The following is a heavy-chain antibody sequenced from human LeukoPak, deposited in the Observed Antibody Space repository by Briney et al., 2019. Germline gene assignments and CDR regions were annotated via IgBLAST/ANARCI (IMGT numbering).Heavy chain of an antibody. V-gene: IGHV4-34*01. Sequence: PSETLSLTCAVYGGSFSGYYWSWIRRPPGKGLEWSGEIHHSGSTNYNPSLKSRVTISVDTSKNQFSLKLSSVTAADTAVYYCARDNIKKRYCSSTSCYRSYYFDYWGQGTLVTVSS. J-gene: IGHJ4*02. CDR3: ARDNIKKRYCSSTSCYRSYYFDY. D-gene: IGHD2-2*01. CDR1: GGSFSGYY. CDR2: IHHSGST.